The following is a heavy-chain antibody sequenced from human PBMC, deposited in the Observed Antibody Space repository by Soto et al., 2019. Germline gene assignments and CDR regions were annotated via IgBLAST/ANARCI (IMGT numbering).Heavy chain of an antibody. D-gene: IGHD6-19*01. J-gene: IGHJ6*02. CDR3: ARFGIMAVAGLDYYYYGMDV. V-gene: IGHV3-48*03. Sequence: PGGSLRLSCAASGFTFSSYEMNWVRQAPGKGLEWVSYISSSGSTIYYADSVKGRFTISRDNAKNSLYLQMNSLRAEDTAVYYCARFGIMAVAGLDYYYYGMDVWGQGTTVTVSS. CDR1: GFTFSSYE. CDR2: ISSSGSTI.